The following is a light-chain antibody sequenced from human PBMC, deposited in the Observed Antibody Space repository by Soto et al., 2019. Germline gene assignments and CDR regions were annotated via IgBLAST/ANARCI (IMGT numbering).Light chain of an antibody. CDR1: QSISHW. CDR2: DAS. CDR3: QQYSAYPYT. J-gene: IGKJ2*01. Sequence: DIQMTQSPSTLSAFVGDTVTITCRASQSISHWLAWYQQRPGRAPKLLIYDASSLESGVPSRFSGSGSGTEFTLTISSLQPDDFATYYCQQYSAYPYTFGQGTKLEI. V-gene: IGKV1-5*01.